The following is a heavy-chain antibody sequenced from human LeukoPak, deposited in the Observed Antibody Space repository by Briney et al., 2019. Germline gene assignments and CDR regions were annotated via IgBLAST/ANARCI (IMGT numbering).Heavy chain of an antibody. CDR3: ARDPNRGVQH. Sequence: ASVKVSCKASGYTFTGYYMHWVRQAPGQGLEWMGWINPNSGGTNYAQKFQGRVTMTRDTSISTACMELSRLRSDDTAVYYCARDPNRGVQHWGQGTLVTVSS. CDR1: GYTFTGYY. J-gene: IGHJ1*01. V-gene: IGHV1-2*02. CDR2: INPNSGGT. D-gene: IGHD1-14*01.